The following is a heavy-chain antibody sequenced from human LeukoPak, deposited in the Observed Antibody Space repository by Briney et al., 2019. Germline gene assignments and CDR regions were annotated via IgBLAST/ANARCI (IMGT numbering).Heavy chain of an antibody. J-gene: IGHJ5*02. D-gene: IGHD3-16*01. CDR1: GGSLSDTRDY. CDR3: ARNHSGATGPPGGWFYA. CDR2: IYYSGST. Sequence: SETLSLTCSVSGGSLSDTRDYWGWLRQPPGKRLVRLGSIYYSGSTHYNPSLRSRVSLSISASKRQFSLKLASVTAADWGLYSRARNHSGATGPPGGWFYAWCQGTLVIVSS. V-gene: IGHV4-39*01.